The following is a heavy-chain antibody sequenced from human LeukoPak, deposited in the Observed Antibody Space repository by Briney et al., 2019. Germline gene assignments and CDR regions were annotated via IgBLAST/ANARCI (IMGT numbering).Heavy chain of an antibody. Sequence: PGRSLRLSCAASGFTFSSYAMHWVRQAPGKRLEWVAVISYDGSNKYYADSVKGRFTISRDNSKNTLYLQMNSLRAEDTAVYYCARGTYDYSNYWASRDYAFVIWGQGTMVTVSS. CDR3: ARGTYDYSNYWASRDYAFVI. CDR1: GFTFSSYA. D-gene: IGHD4-11*01. J-gene: IGHJ3*02. CDR2: ISYDGSNK. V-gene: IGHV3-30-3*01.